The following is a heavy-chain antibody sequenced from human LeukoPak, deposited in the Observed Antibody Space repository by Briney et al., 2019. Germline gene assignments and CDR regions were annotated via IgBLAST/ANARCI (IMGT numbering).Heavy chain of an antibody. CDR2: IKQDGSKK. CDR1: GFPFSSYW. V-gene: IGHV3-7*04. Sequence: GGSLRLSCVASGFPFSSYWMTWVRQAPGKGLEWVANIKQDGSKKSYVDSVKGRFTISRDNAKNSLYLQMNSLRAEDTAIYYCTRVGYIDEGIDYWGREPWSPSPQ. D-gene: IGHD5-24*01. J-gene: IGHJ4*02. CDR3: TRVGYIDEGIDY.